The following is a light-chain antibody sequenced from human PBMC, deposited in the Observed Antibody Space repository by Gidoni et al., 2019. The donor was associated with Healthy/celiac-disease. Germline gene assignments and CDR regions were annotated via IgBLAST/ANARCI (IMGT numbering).Light chain of an antibody. V-gene: IGKV4-1*01. CDR3: QQYYSTPLT. CDR1: QSLLYSSNNKNY. CDR2: WAS. Sequence: DIVMTQSPDSLAVSLGERATINCKSSQSLLYSSNNKNYLAWYQQKPGQPPKLLIYWASTRESGVPDRFSGSGSGTDFILTISSLQAEDVAVYYCQQYYSTPLTLGRGTRLEIK. J-gene: IGKJ5*01.